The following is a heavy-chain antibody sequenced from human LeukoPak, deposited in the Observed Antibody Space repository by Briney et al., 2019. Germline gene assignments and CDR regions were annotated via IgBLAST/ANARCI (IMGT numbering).Heavy chain of an antibody. CDR1: GFTFSSSW. D-gene: IGHD2-15*01. V-gene: IGHV3-74*01. J-gene: IGHJ4*02. CDR2: INSDESRI. Sequence: GGSLRLSCAASGFTFSSSWMHWVRQAPGKGLVWVSRINSDESRISYADSVKGRFTISRDNAKNTLYLQVNSLRAEDTAVYYCARDRGVVVVAAVLGYWGQGTLVTVFS. CDR3: ARDRGVVVVAAVLGY.